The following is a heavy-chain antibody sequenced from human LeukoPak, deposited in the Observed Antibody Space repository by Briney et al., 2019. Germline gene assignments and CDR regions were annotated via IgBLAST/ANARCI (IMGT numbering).Heavy chain of an antibody. CDR3: ATYSRSLFRHFDY. CDR2: ISASGGST. D-gene: IGHD6-6*01. CDR1: GXTFSSYA. Sequence: GGSLRLSCAASGXTFSSYAMSWVRQAPGKGLEWVSSISASGGSTYYADSVKGRFTISRDNSKNTLYLQVDSLRPEDTAIYYCATYSRSLFRHFDYWGQGTLVTVSS. V-gene: IGHV3-23*01. J-gene: IGHJ4*02.